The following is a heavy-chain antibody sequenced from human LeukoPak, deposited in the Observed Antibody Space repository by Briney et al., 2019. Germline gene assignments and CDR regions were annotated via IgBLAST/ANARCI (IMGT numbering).Heavy chain of an antibody. V-gene: IGHV3-7*02. CDR1: GFTFSSYW. D-gene: IGHD3-10*01. CDR3: VRGFGSGSSLPFDY. Sequence: PGGSLRLSCAASGFTFSSYWMTWVRQAPGKGLEWVANIKQDGSEKYYVDSVKGRFSISRDNAKSTLYLQMETLRAEDTAVYFCVRGFGSGSSLPFDYWGQGTLVTVSS. J-gene: IGHJ4*02. CDR2: IKQDGSEK.